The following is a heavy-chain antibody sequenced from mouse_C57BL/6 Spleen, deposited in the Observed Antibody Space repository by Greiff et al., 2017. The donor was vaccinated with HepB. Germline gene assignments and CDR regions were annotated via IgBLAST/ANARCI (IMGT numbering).Heavy chain of an antibody. CDR2: ISDGGSYT. Sequence: DVMLVESGGGLVKPGGSLKLSCAASGFTFSSYAMSGVRQTPEKRLEWVATISDGGSYTYYPDNVKGRFTISRDNAKNNLYLQMSHLKSEDTAMYYCARDPHYYGSSYGYFDVWGTGTTVTVSS. D-gene: IGHD1-1*01. V-gene: IGHV5-4*01. CDR1: GFTFSSYA. J-gene: IGHJ1*03. CDR3: ARDPHYYGSSYGYFDV.